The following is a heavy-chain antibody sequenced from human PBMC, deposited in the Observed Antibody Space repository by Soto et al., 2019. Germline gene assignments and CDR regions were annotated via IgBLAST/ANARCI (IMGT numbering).Heavy chain of an antibody. Sequence: GGSLRLSCSASGFTFSSYAMHWVRQAPGKGLEYVSAISSNGGSTYYADSVKGRFTISRDNSKNTLYLQMSSLRAEDTAVYYCVNGVAATDLTYYYYYGMDVWGQGTTVTVSS. CDR1: GFTFSSYA. CDR3: VNGVAATDLTYYYYYGMDV. V-gene: IGHV3-64D*06. D-gene: IGHD6-25*01. CDR2: ISSNGGST. J-gene: IGHJ6*02.